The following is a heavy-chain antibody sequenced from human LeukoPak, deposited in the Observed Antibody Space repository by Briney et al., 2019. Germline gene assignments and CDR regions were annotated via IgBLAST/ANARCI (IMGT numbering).Heavy chain of an antibody. V-gene: IGHV4-34*01. J-gene: IGHJ4*02. D-gene: IGHD2-2*01. CDR2: INHSGST. CDR1: GGSFSGYY. Sequence: PSETLSLTCAVYGGSFSGYYWSWIRQPPGKGLEWIGEINHSGSTNYNPSLKSRVTISVDTSKNQFSLKLSSVTAADTAVYYCARARRECSSTSCPSVYFDYWGQGILVTVSS. CDR3: ARARRECSSTSCPSVYFDY.